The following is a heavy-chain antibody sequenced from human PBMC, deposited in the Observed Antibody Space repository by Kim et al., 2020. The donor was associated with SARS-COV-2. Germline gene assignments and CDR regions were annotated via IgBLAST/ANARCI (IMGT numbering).Heavy chain of an antibody. D-gene: IGHD2-2*01. J-gene: IGHJ3*02. CDR3: AREVLVSPDAFDI. CDR2: ISSSSNSK. CDR1: GFTFRSYE. V-gene: IGHV3-48*03. Sequence: GGSLRLSCAASGFTFRSYEMNWVRQAPGKGLEWVSYISSSSNSKYYADFVKGRFTISRDNAKDSLYLQMNGLRAEDTAFYYCAREVLVSPDAFDIWGQGTMVTVSS.